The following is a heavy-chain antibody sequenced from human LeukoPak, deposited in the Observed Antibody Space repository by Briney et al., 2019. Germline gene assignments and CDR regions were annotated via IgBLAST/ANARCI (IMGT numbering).Heavy chain of an antibody. CDR2: INHSGST. CDR1: GGSFSGYY. D-gene: IGHD5-24*01. J-gene: IGHJ4*02. Sequence: SETLSLTCAVYGGSFSGYYWSWIRQPPGKGLEWIGEINHSGSTNYNPSLKSRVTISVDTSKNQFSLKLSFVTAADTAVYYCAGRDGPYYFDYWGQGTLVTVSS. V-gene: IGHV4-34*01. CDR3: AGRDGPYYFDY.